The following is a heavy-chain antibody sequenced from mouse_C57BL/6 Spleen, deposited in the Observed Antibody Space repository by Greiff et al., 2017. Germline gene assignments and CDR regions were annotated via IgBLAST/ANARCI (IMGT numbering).Heavy chain of an antibody. D-gene: IGHD1-1*01. CDR2: IRSKSNNYAT. J-gene: IGHJ4*01. CDR1: GFSFNTYA. V-gene: IGHV10-1*01. CDR3: VRQGGSSTRYYAMDY. Sequence: EVQRVESGGGLVQPKGSLKLSCAASGFSFNTYAMNWVRQAPGKGLEWVARIRSKSNNYATYYADSVKDRFTISRDDSESMLYLQMNNLKTEDTAMYYCVRQGGSSTRYYAMDYWGQGTSVTVSS.